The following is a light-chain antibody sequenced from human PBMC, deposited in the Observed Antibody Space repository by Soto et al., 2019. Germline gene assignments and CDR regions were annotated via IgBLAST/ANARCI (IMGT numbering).Light chain of an antibody. CDR1: QRVSSRY. J-gene: IGKJ1*01. CDR3: QQYGSSPLT. V-gene: IGKV3-20*01. CDR2: GAS. Sequence: EIVLTQSPGTLSLSPGERATLSCRASQRVSSRYLAWYQQKFGQAPRLLIYGASSRATVIADRFSGSGSGTDFALTISRLEPEDFAVYYCQQYGSSPLTFGQGTKVEIK.